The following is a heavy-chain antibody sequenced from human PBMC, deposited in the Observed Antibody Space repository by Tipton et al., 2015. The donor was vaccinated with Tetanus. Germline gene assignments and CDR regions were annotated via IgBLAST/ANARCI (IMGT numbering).Heavy chain of an antibody. Sequence: SLRLSCAGSGLTLSNYGMHWVRQAPGKGLEWVAVISYDGSNKYYADSVKGRFTISRDNSKNAVFLDMSNLRTEDTALYYCAKDLEWSFDYWGQGTRVTVSS. CDR3: AKDLEWSFDY. V-gene: IGHV3-33*05. D-gene: IGHD3-3*01. CDR1: GLTLSNYG. J-gene: IGHJ4*02. CDR2: ISYDGSNK.